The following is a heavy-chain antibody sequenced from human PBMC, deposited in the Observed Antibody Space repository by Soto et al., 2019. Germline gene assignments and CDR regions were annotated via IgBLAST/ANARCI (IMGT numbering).Heavy chain of an antibody. Sequence: GGSLRLSCAASGFTFSSYWMHWVRQAPGKGLVWVSHINSDGSDTSYVDSVKGRFTISRDNAKNTLYLQMNSLRPEDTAVYYCARHAVHSSGFTDYWGQGTLVTVSA. CDR2: INSDGSDT. CDR3: ARHAVHSSGFTDY. V-gene: IGHV3-74*01. J-gene: IGHJ4*01. CDR1: GFTFSSYW. D-gene: IGHD6-19*01.